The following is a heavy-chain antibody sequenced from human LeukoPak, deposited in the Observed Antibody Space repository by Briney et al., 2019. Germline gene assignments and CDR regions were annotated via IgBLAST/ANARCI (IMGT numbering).Heavy chain of an antibody. J-gene: IGHJ4*02. D-gene: IGHD3-16*02. Sequence: SETLSLTCTVSGGSISSYYWSWIRQPPGKGLEWIGYIYYSGSTNYNPSLKSRVTISVDTSKNQFSLKLSSVTAADTAVYYCARLYYYDYVWGSYRYHFDYWGQGTLVTVSS. CDR2: IYYSGST. CDR1: GGSISSYY. V-gene: IGHV4-59*12. CDR3: ARLYYYDYVWGSYRYHFDY.